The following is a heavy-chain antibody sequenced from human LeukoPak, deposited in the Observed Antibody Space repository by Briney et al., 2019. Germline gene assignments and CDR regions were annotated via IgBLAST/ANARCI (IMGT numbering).Heavy chain of an antibody. D-gene: IGHD5-24*01. V-gene: IGHV4-4*02. CDR3: ARIEMATMGGYFDY. J-gene: IGHJ4*02. CDR2: IYHSGST. Sequence: SETLSLTCAVSGGSISSSNWWSWVRQPPGKGLEWIGEIYHSGSTNYNPSLKSRVTISVDKSKNQFSLKLSSVTAADTAVYYCARIEMATMGGYFDYWGQGTLVTVSS. CDR1: GGSISSSNW.